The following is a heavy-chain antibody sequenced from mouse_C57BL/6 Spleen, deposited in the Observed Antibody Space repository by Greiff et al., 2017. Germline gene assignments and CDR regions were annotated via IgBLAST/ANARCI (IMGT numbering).Heavy chain of an antibody. CDR1: GYTFTSYC. CDR2: IDPSDSYT. Sequence: QVQLQQPGAELVMPGASVKLSCKASGYTFTSYCMHWVKQRPGQGLEWIGEIDPSDSYTNYNQKFKGKSTFTVDKSSSTAYMQLSSLASGDSAVYYCARECYYALWGTGTTVTVSS. J-gene: IGHJ1*03. V-gene: IGHV1-69*01. D-gene: IGHD1-1*01. CDR3: ARECYYAL.